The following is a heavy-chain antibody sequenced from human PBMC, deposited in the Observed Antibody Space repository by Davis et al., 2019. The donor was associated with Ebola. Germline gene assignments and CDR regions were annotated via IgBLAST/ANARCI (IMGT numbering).Heavy chain of an antibody. D-gene: IGHD2-2*01. J-gene: IGHJ6*02. Sequence: GESLKISCAASGFTFSDYYMSWIRQAPGKGLEWVSYISSSGNTIYYADSVKGRFTISRDNAKNSLYLQMNSLRAEDTAVYYCAGGLSAANRWGFYYYYGMDVWGQGTTVTVSS. CDR3: AGGLSAANRWGFYYYYGMDV. CDR2: ISSSGNTI. CDR1: GFTFSDYY. V-gene: IGHV3-11*04.